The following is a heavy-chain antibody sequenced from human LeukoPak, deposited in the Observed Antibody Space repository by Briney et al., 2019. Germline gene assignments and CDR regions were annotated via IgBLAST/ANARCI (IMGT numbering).Heavy chain of an antibody. CDR3: ARESSSDFDY. V-gene: IGHV3-7*01. D-gene: IGHD6-13*01. J-gene: IGHJ4*02. CDR1: GFTFSTYW. Sequence: PGGTLRLSCAASGFTFSTYWMSWVRQAPGKGLEWVASIKQNGGEKYYVDSVMGRFTISRDNAKNSVFLQMNSLRVEDTALYYCARESSSDFDYWGQGTLVTVSS. CDR2: IKQNGGEK.